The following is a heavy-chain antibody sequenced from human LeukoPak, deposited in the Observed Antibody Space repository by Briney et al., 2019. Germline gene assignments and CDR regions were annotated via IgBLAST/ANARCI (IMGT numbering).Heavy chain of an antibody. D-gene: IGHD3-16*01. Sequence: PGGSLRLSCAASGFTFSNACMSWVRQAPGKGLEWVARVKSKLNGGTIDYAAPVKGRFTISRDDSKNTLFLQMNSLKTEDTAVYYCTTRGDKGEQPDYWGQGTLVTVSS. CDR2: VKSKLNGGTI. J-gene: IGHJ4*02. V-gene: IGHV3-15*01. CDR3: TTRGDKGEQPDY. CDR1: GFTFSNAC.